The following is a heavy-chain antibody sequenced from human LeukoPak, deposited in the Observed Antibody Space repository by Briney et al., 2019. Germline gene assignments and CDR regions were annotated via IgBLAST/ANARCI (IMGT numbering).Heavy chain of an antibody. V-gene: IGHV1-69*06. CDR1: GGTFSSYA. CDR2: IIPIFGTA. CDR3: ARDRGPVAGTDY. D-gene: IGHD6-19*01. Sequence: ASVKVSCKASGGTFSSYAISWVRQAPGQGLEGMGGIIPIFGTANYAQKFQGRVTITADKATSTAYMELSSLRSEDTAVYYCARDRGPVAGTDYWGQGTLVTVSS. J-gene: IGHJ4*02.